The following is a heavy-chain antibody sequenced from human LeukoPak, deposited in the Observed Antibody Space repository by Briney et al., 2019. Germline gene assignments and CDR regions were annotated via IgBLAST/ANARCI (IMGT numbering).Heavy chain of an antibody. Sequence: SETLSLTCAVSGGSISSGNWWSWVRQPPGKGLEWIGEIYHSGSTNYNPSLKSRVTISVDKSKNQFSLKLSSVTAADTAVYYCARKKAGEHFCDYWGQGTLVTVSS. J-gene: IGHJ4*02. V-gene: IGHV4-4*02. D-gene: IGHD7-27*01. CDR2: IYHSGST. CDR3: ARKKAGEHFCDY. CDR1: GGSISSGNW.